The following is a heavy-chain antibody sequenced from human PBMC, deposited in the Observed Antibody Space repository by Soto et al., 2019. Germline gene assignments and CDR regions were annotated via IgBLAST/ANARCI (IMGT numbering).Heavy chain of an antibody. V-gene: IGHV1-8*01. CDR2: INPNSGNI. CDR3: ARGRASGSYYLLDY. J-gene: IGHJ4*02. D-gene: IGHD3-10*01. Sequence: ASVKVSCKASGDTFTTHEINWLRQAPGHGLEWMGWINPNSGNIGYAQRFQGRVTMTRDTDIRTDYMEVRSLRSDDTAVYYCARGRASGSYYLLDYWGQGTLVTVSS. CDR1: GDTFTTHE.